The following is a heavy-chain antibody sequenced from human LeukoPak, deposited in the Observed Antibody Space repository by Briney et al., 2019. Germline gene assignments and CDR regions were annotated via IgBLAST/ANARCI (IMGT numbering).Heavy chain of an antibody. CDR2: INPNGGRT. Sequence: GASVKVSCKASENTFTNYYMHWVRQAPGQGLEWLGLINPNGGRTAYAQNFQGRVTMTRDTSTTTLYLELSSLRSDDTAVYYCARDEGLWGQGTLVTVSS. J-gene: IGHJ4*02. CDR3: ARDEGL. V-gene: IGHV1-46*01. D-gene: IGHD3/OR15-3a*01. CDR1: ENTFTNYY.